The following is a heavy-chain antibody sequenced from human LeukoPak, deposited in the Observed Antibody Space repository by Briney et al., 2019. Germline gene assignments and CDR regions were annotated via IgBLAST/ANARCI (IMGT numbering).Heavy chain of an antibody. V-gene: IGHV4-34*01. J-gene: IGHJ4*02. CDR1: GGSFSVYH. CDR2: ISHTGNT. CDR3: ARGRVEAYAFDY. D-gene: IGHD1-26*01. Sequence: PSETLSPTCAVSGGSFSVYHWSWIRQSPEKGLEWLGDISHTGNTNYNPSLKSRLTMSVDTSKTQFSLNLSSVTAADTAVYFCARGRVEAYAFDYWGQGTLVTVS.